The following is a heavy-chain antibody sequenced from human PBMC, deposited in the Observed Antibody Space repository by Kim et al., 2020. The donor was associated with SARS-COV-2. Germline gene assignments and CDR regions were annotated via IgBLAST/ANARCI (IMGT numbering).Heavy chain of an antibody. CDR3: ARVRSAQFDY. J-gene: IGHJ4*02. V-gene: IGHV3-23*01. CDR2: GST. Sequence: GSTDQADSVKGRFTISRDNSKNTLYLQMNSLRAEDTAVYYCARVRSAQFDYWGQGTLVTVSS. D-gene: IGHD3-3*01.